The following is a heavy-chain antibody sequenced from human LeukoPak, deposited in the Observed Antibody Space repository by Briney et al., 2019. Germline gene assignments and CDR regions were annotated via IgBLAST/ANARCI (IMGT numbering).Heavy chain of an antibody. V-gene: IGHV3-7*01. CDR2: IKQDGSEK. CDR1: GFTFSNYW. J-gene: IGHJ5*02. D-gene: IGHD2-15*01. CDR3: VRGGESTWS. Sequence: TGGSLRLSCVVSGFTFSNYWMTWVRQAPGKGLEWVANIKQDGSEKYFVDSVKGRFTISRDNAKNSLYLQMNSLRAEDTAVYYCVRGGESTWSWGQGTLVTVSS.